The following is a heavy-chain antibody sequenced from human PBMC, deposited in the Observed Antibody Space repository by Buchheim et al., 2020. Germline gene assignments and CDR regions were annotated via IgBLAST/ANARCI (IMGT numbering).Heavy chain of an antibody. CDR1: GGSISSYY. Sequence: QVQLQESGPGLVKPSETLSLTCIVSGGSISSYYWSWIRQPPGKGLEWIGNTNYHNPSLKSRVTISVDTSKNQISLKLSSMTAADTAVYYCARESTGGRGYFDYWGQGTL. CDR2: TNY. CDR3: ARESTGGRGYFDY. V-gene: IGHV4-59*01. J-gene: IGHJ4*02. D-gene: IGHD2-15*01.